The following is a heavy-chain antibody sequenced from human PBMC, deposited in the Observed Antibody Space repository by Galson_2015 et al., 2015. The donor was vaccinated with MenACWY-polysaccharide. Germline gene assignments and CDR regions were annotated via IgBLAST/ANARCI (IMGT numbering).Heavy chain of an antibody. D-gene: IGHD2-15*01. J-gene: IGHJ4*02. CDR3: TKGGHGDY. CDR1: GFSFPNYD. Sequence: SLRLSCAASGFSFPNYDMNWVRQAPGRGLEWVSFICSRSTSIYYADSVKGRFSISRDNAKNSLYLQMNSLRDEDTAVYYCTKGGHGDYWGQGTLVTVSS. V-gene: IGHV3-48*02. CDR2: ICSRSTSI.